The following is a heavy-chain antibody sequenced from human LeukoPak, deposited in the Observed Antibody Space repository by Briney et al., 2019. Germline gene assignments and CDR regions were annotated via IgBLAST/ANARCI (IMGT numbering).Heavy chain of an antibody. CDR2: ISGGST. V-gene: IGHV3-38-3*01. D-gene: IGHD1-26*01. J-gene: IGHJ4*02. CDR3: AREKQSGGTPFDY. CDR1: GFTVNSNE. Sequence: PGGSLRLSCAASGFTVNSNEMSWVRQAPGQGLEWVSSISGGSTYYADSRKGRFTISRDNSKNTLHLQMNSLRDEDTAVYYCAREKQSGGTPFDYWGQGSLVTVSS.